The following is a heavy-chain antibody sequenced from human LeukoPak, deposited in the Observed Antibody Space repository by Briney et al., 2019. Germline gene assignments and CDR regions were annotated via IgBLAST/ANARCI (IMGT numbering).Heavy chain of an antibody. CDR3: ARHSSGWYDFDY. CDR2: INHSGST. CDR1: GGSFSDYY. V-gene: IGHV4-34*01. Sequence: PSETLSLTCAVYGGSFSDYYWSWIRQPPGKGLEWIGEINHSGSTNYNPSLKSRVTISVDTSKNQFSLKLSSVTAADTAVYYCARHSSGWYDFDYWGQGTLVTVSS. J-gene: IGHJ4*02. D-gene: IGHD6-19*01.